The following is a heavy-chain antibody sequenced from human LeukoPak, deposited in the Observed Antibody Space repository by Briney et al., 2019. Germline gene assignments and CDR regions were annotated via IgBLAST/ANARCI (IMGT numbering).Heavy chain of an antibody. CDR1: GGTFSSYA. J-gene: IGHJ4*02. CDR2: ISAYNGNT. Sequence: ASVKVSCKASGGTFSSYAISWVRQAPGQGLEWMGWISAYNGNTNYAQKLQGRVTMTTDTSTSTAYMELRSLRSDDTAVYYCARVVVRGVIIDHWGQGTLVTVSS. D-gene: IGHD3-10*01. V-gene: IGHV1-18*01. CDR3: ARVVVRGVIIDH.